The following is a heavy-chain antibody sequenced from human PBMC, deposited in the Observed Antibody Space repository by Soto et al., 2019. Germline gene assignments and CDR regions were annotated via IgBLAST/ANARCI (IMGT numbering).Heavy chain of an antibody. Sequence: SETLSLTCAVSGGSISSGGYSWSWIRQPPGKGLEWIGYIYHSGSTYYNPSLKSRVTISVDRSKNQFSLKLSSVTAADTAVYYCARDGCGGDCYDYWGQGTLVTVSS. CDR1: GGSISSGGYS. V-gene: IGHV4-30-2*01. J-gene: IGHJ4*02. D-gene: IGHD2-21*01. CDR3: ARDGCGGDCYDY. CDR2: IYHSGST.